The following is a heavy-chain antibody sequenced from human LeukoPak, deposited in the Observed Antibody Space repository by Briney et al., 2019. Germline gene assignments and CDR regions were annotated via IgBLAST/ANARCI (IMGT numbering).Heavy chain of an antibody. D-gene: IGHD1-7*01. CDR1: GGTFSSYA. CDR3: ARDNYAGANWFDP. CDR2: IIPIFGTA. V-gene: IGHV1-69*05. Sequence: PVKVSCKASGGTFSSYAISWVRQAPGQGLEWMGGIIPIFGTANYAQKFQGRVTITTDESTSTAYMELSSLRSEDTAVYYCARDNYAGANWFDPWGQGTLVTVSS. J-gene: IGHJ5*02.